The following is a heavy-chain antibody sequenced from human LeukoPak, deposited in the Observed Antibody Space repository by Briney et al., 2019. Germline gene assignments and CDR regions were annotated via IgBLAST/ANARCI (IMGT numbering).Heavy chain of an antibody. V-gene: IGHV1-24*01. D-gene: IGHD2-15*01. CDR2: FDPQDGET. CDR3: ARGDIYWDY. Sequence: ASVKVSCKVSGYTLTALSMHWVRQSPGKGLEWMGTFDPQDGETIYAQQFQGRVTMTRDTSITTAYMELSSLRSDDTAVYYCARGDIYWDYWGQGTQVTVSS. CDR1: GYTLTALS. J-gene: IGHJ4*02.